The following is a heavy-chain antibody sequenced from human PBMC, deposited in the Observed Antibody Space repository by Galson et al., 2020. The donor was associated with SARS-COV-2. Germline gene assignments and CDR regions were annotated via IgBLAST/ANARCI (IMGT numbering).Heavy chain of an antibody. J-gene: IGHJ5*02. CDR2: IYYSGST. V-gene: IGHV4-39*01. CDR1: GVSISSSSYY. D-gene: IGHD5-18*01. Sequence: SETLSLTCTVSGVSISSSSYYWGWIRPPPGKGLVWIGSIYYSGSTYYNPSHKSRVTISVDTSKNQFSLKLSSVTAADTAVYYCARHNTDPNWFDPWGQGTLVTVSS. CDR3: ARHNTDPNWFDP.